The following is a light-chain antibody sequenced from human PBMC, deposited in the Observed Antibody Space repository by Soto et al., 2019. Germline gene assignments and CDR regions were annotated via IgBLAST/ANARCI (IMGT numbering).Light chain of an antibody. CDR2: AAS. Sequence: EIVLTQSPGTLSLSPGERATLSCGASQSVRNNFLAWYQQKSGQAPRLLISAASNRAAGIPERFSGSGSGTDFTLTISRLEAEDFAVYYCLQYGASPYTFGQGTKLEI. CDR1: QSVRNNF. J-gene: IGKJ2*01. V-gene: IGKV3-20*01. CDR3: LQYGASPYT.